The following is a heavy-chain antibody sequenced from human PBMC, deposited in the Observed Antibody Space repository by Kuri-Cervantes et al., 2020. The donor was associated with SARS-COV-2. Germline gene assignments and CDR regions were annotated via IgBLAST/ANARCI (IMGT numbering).Heavy chain of an antibody. D-gene: IGHD1-7*01. Sequence: ASVKVSCKASGYTFTSYAMHWVRQAPGQRLEWMGWINAGNGNTKYSQKFQGRVTITRDTSASIAYMELSSLRSEDTAVYYCARDPTTYGMDVWGQGTTVTVSS. V-gene: IGHV1-3*01. CDR3: ARDPTTYGMDV. CDR2: INAGNGNT. J-gene: IGHJ6*02. CDR1: GYTFTSYA.